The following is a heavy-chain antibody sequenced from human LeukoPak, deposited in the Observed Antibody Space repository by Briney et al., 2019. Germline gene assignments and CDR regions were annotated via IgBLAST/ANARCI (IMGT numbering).Heavy chain of an antibody. CDR3: AREKNLPNYDYVWGSRALDY. CDR1: GGTFTSYA. D-gene: IGHD3-16*01. CDR2: INPIFGTA. Sequence: SVKVSCKASGGTFTSYAISWVRQAPGQGLEWMGGINPIFGTANYAQKFQGRVTITADESTSTAYMELSSLRTEDAAVYYCAREKNLPNYDYVWGSRALDYWGQGTLVTVSS. V-gene: IGHV1-69*13. J-gene: IGHJ4*02.